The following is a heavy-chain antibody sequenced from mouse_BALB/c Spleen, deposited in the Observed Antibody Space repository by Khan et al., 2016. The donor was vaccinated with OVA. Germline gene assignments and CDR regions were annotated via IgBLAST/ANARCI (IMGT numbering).Heavy chain of an antibody. Sequence: QVQLKESGPGLVAPSQSLSITCTISGFSLTSYGIHWVRQPPGKGLEWLVVIWSDGKTTYNSALKSRLNIIKDNSKRQVFLNMNSLQTDDTAVYYCARQVCPGYFAVWGAGTTVTVSS. CDR3: ARQVCPGYFAV. CDR2: IWSDGKT. D-gene: IGHD6-1*01. J-gene: IGHJ1*01. V-gene: IGHV2-6-1*01. CDR1: GFSLTSYG.